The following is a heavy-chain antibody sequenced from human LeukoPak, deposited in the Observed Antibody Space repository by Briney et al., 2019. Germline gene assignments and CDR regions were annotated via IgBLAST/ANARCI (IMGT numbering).Heavy chain of an antibody. Sequence: SETLSLTCTVSGGSISSGGYYWSWIRKHPGKGLEWIGYIYYSGSTYYNPSLKSRVTISVDTSKNQFSLKLSSVTAADTAVYYCARDGRSYYDSSGYPLAYAFDIWGQGTMVTVSS. CDR2: IYYSGST. J-gene: IGHJ3*02. D-gene: IGHD3-22*01. CDR3: ARDGRSYYDSSGYPLAYAFDI. CDR1: GGSISSGGYY. V-gene: IGHV4-31*03.